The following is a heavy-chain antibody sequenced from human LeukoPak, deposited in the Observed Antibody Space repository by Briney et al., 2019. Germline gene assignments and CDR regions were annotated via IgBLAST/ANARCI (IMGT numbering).Heavy chain of an antibody. CDR2: IYSGGST. V-gene: IGHV3-66*01. J-gene: IGHJ3*02. CDR3: ARDITGAFDI. Sequence: GGSLRLSCAASEFSVGSNYMTWVRQAPGKGLEWVSLIYSGGSTYYADSVKGRFTISRDNSKNTLYLQMNSLRAEDTAVYYCARDITGAFDIWGQGTMVTVSS. CDR1: EFSVGSNY. D-gene: IGHD1-14*01.